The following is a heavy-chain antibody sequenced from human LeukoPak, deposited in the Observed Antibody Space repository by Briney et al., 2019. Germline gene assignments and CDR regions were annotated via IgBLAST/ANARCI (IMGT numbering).Heavy chain of an antibody. Sequence: GGSLRLSCAASGFTVSSNYMSWVRQAPGKGLEWVPVIYSGGSTYYADSVKGRFTISRDNSKNTLYLQMNSLRAEDTAVYYCARYDARYGMDVWGQGTTVTVSS. CDR3: ARYDARYGMDV. CDR2: IYSGGST. D-gene: IGHD1-1*01. V-gene: IGHV3-53*05. CDR1: GFTVSSNY. J-gene: IGHJ6*02.